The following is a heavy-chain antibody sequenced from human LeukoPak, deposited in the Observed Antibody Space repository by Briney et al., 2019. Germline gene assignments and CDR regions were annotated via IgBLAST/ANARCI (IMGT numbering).Heavy chain of an antibody. CDR1: GGSISSYYW. V-gene: IGHV2-5*01. CDR2: IYWNDDK. J-gene: IGHJ5*02. D-gene: IGHD3-16*01. Sequence: TLSLTCTVSGGSISSYYWSWIRQPPGKGLEWIALIYWNDDKRYSPSLRSRLTITKDTSKNQVVLTMTNMDPVDTATYYCAHSPLYDYVGGSYPGSWGQGTLVTVSS. CDR3: AHSPLYDYVGGSYPGS.